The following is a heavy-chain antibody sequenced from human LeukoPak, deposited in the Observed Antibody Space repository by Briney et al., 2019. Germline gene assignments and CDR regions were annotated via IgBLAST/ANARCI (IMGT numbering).Heavy chain of an antibody. J-gene: IGHJ4*02. CDR1: EFIVSANY. CDR3: ARDLAWGAFDY. V-gene: IGHV3-53*01. D-gene: IGHD7-27*01. Sequence: PGGSLRLSCAASEFIVSANYMSWVRQAPGKGLEWVSLIYSGGSTYYADSVKGRFTISRDDSKNTLSLQMNSLRVEDTAVYYCARDLAWGAFDYWGQGTLVTVSS. CDR2: IYSGGST.